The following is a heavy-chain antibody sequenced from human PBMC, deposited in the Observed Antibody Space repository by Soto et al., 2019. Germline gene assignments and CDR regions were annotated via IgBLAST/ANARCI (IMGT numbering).Heavy chain of an antibody. J-gene: IGHJ4*02. CDR3: ATEVGFGYGSSWGAF. CDR2: IWHDGIYK. CDR1: GVSFSTYG. V-gene: IGHV3-33*01. D-gene: IGHD6-13*01. Sequence: QVQLVESGGGVVQPGRSLRLSCVASGVSFSTYGMHWVRQAPGKGLEWVASIWHDGIYKFHADAVKGRFAISRDNSMNSLYLQMNSLTVEDTAMYYCATEVGFGYGSSWGAFWGQGTLVTVSS.